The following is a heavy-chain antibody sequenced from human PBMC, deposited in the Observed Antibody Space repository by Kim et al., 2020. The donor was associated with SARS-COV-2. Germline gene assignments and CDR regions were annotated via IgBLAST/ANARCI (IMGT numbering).Heavy chain of an antibody. CDR3: TKITGRVDPFQH. D-gene: IGHD3-16*01. J-gene: IGHJ1*01. CDR1: GFTYSSFG. V-gene: IGHV3-23*01. Sequence: GGSLRLSCAASGFTYSSFGMSWVRQTPGKGLEWVSSISDNGHNTYYADSVKGRFTISRDNSKNTVFLQMNSLRAEDTAVYYCTKITGRVDPFQHWGQGTLVTVSS. CDR2: ISDNGHNT.